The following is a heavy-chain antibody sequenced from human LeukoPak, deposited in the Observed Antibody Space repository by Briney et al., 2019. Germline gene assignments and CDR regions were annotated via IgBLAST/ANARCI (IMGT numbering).Heavy chain of an antibody. D-gene: IGHD3-10*01. Sequence: PGGSLRLSCAGSEFTFSIYAMSWVRQAPGRGLEWISAISGSGVNTYYAEPVKGRFTISRDNSKNSLYLQMNSLRAEDTAVYYCARDAFASGSYNPFDNWGQGTLVTVSS. CDR1: EFTFSIYA. CDR3: ARDAFASGSYNPFDN. J-gene: IGHJ4*02. V-gene: IGHV3-23*01. CDR2: ISGSGVNT.